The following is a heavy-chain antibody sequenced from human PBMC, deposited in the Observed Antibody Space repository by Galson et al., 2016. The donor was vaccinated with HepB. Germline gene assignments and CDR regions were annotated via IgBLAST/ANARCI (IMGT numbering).Heavy chain of an antibody. D-gene: IGHD3-9*01. CDR2: IKEDGSDK. CDR1: GFIFSRYW. J-gene: IGHJ4*02. Sequence: SLRLSCAGSGFIFSRYWMSWVRQAPGKGLEWVATIKEDGSDKYYVDSGKGRFIVSRDNGQNALFLQMNSLRAEDTAVYYGVGDRGGYINDWDWGQGTLVTVSS. V-gene: IGHV3-7*03. CDR3: VGDRGGYINDWD.